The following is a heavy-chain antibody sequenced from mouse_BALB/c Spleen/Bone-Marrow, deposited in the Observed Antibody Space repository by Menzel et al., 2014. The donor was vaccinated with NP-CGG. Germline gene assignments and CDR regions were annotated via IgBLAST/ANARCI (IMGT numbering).Heavy chain of an antibody. Sequence: EVKLVESGAELVKPGASVKLSCTASGFNIKDTYMHWVKQRPEQGLEWIGRIDPANGNTKYDPKFQGKATITADTPSNTAYLQLSSLTSEDTAVYYCAAYYRYLAWFAYWGQGTLVTVSA. CDR1: GFNIKDTY. J-gene: IGHJ3*01. D-gene: IGHD2-14*01. V-gene: IGHV14-3*02. CDR3: AAYYRYLAWFAY. CDR2: IDPANGNT.